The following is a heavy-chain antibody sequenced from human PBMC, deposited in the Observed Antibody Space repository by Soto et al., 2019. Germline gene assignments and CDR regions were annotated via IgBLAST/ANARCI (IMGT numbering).Heavy chain of an antibody. CDR3: ARDRDVVVVAASRRDFYYYYYGMDV. J-gene: IGHJ6*02. CDR2: IYYSGST. D-gene: IGHD2-15*01. Sequence: SETLSLTCTVSGGSISSYYWSWIRQPPGKGLEWIGYIYYSGSTNYNPSLKSRVTISVDTSKNQFSLKLSSVTAADTAVYYCARDRDVVVVAASRRDFYYYYYGMDVWGQGTTVTVSS. V-gene: IGHV4-59*01. CDR1: GGSISSYY.